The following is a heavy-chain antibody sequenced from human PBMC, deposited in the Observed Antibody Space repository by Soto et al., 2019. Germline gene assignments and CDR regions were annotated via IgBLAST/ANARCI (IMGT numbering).Heavy chain of an antibody. CDR1: GFTFSSYA. CDR3: AKAGGRLWFGELLHFDY. V-gene: IGHV3-23*01. J-gene: IGHJ4*02. D-gene: IGHD3-10*01. CDR2: ISGSGGST. Sequence: GGSLRLSCAASGFTFSSYAMSWVRQAPGKGLEWVSAISGSGGSTYYADSVKGRFTVSRDNSKNTLYLQMNSLRAEDTAVYYCAKAGGRLWFGELLHFDYWGQGTLVTVSS.